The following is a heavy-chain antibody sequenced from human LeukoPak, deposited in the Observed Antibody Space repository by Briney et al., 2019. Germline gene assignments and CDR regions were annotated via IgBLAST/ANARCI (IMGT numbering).Heavy chain of an antibody. J-gene: IGHJ3*02. V-gene: IGHV4-59*02. CDR1: GGSVTDYY. Sequence: SETLSLTCTVSGGSVTDYYWSWIRQSPGKGLEWIGYIYYTGTSYNPSLKSRVTISADTSKNQFSLKLISVTAADTAMYYCATPLMESGSYVGSAFDIWGQGTMVTVSS. CDR2: IYYTGT. CDR3: ATPLMESGSYVGSAFDI. D-gene: IGHD1-26*01.